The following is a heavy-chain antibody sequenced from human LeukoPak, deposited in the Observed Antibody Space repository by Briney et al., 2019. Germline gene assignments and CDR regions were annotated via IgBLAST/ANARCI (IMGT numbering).Heavy chain of an antibody. D-gene: IGHD1-1*01. CDR1: GFTFSYYW. J-gene: IGHJ3*02. Sequence: GGSPRLSCAASGFTFSYYWVSWVRQAPGKGLEWVANIKQDGSEKYYVDSVKGRFTVSRDNAQNSLFLQMNSLRAEDTAVYYCARDLTNWHGATFDIWGQGTMVTVSS. CDR2: IKQDGSEK. V-gene: IGHV3-7*01. CDR3: ARDLTNWHGATFDI.